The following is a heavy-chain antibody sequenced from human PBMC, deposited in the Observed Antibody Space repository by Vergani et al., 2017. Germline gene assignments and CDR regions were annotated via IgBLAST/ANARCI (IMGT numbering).Heavy chain of an antibody. J-gene: IGHJ4*02. D-gene: IGHD2-2*01. CDR1: GFTLSSYA. CDR2: ISGSGGST. Sequence: EVQLLESGGGLVQPGGSLRLSCAASGFTLSSYAMSWVRQAPGKGLEWVSAISGSGGSTYYADSVKGRFTISRDNSKNTLYLQMNSLRAEDTAVYYCAKGGDIVVVPAATIDYWGQGTLVTVSS. V-gene: IGHV3-23*01. CDR3: AKGGDIVVVPAATIDY.